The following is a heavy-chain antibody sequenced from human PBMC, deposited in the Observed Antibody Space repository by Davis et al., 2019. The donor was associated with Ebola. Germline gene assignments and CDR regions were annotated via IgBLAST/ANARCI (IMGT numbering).Heavy chain of an antibody. Sequence: AASVKVSCKASGYIFTGYYIHWVRQAPGQGLEWMGCINPNSGATNYAQKFRGWVTMTTDTSTSTAYMELRSLRSDDTAVYYCARDWRSSTSWEYNWFDPWGQGTLVTVSS. CDR2: INPNSGAT. V-gene: IGHV1-2*04. D-gene: IGHD2-2*01. J-gene: IGHJ5*02. CDR3: ARDWRSSTSWEYNWFDP. CDR1: GYIFTGYY.